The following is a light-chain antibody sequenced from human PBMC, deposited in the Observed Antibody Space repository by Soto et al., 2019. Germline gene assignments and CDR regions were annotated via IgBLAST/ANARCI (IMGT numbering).Light chain of an antibody. Sequence: QSVLTQPPSASGTPGQRVTISCSGGSSNIGTNRVRWYQQLPGTAPKVLIYNDHERPSGVPDRFSGSKSGTSASLAISGLQSDDEADYYCEAWDDSVWLFGGGTQLTVL. CDR2: NDH. CDR3: EAWDDSVWL. V-gene: IGLV1-44*01. J-gene: IGLJ3*02. CDR1: SSNIGTNR.